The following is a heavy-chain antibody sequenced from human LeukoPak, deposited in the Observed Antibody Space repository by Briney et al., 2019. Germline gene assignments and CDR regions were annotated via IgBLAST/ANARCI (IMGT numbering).Heavy chain of an antibody. D-gene: IGHD2-21*02. J-gene: IGHJ4*02. CDR3: ARYEVTATLPDY. Sequence: PSETLSLTCTVSGGSISSSSYYWGWIRQPPGKGLEWIGSIYYSGSTYYNPSLKSRVTISVDTSKNQFSLKLSSVTAADTAVYYCARYEVTATLPDYWGQGTLVTVSS. V-gene: IGHV4-39*07. CDR1: GGSISSSSYY. CDR2: IYYSGST.